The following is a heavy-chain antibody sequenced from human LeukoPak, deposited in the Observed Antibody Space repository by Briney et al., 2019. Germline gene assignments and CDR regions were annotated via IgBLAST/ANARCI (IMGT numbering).Heavy chain of an antibody. V-gene: IGHV3-11*06. CDR1: GGTFSDSH. CDR3: GRAVMVRVGFDSSSYSDD. J-gene: IGHJ4*02. CDR2: ISSSSTYT. Sequence: KPGGSLRLLCTASGGTFSDSHMNWVRQAPGKGLEWVSYISSSSTYTEYAGSVKGRFTISRDNAKNSLYLQMNSLRDEATDVYYCGRAVMVRVGFDSSSYSDDWGQGSLVTVSS. D-gene: IGHD3-22*01.